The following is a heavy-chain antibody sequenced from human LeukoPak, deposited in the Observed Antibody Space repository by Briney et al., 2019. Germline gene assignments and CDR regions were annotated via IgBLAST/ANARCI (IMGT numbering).Heavy chain of an antibody. CDR1: GFTFSSYE. V-gene: IGHV3-48*03. Sequence: GGSLRLSCAASGFTFSSYELYWVRQAPGKGLEWISYISSSSTTIKYAGSVRGRFTISRDDAGESLYLQMNSLRAEDTAIYYCGASRQYVGAFDIWGQGTLVTVSS. J-gene: IGHJ3*02. CDR3: GASRQYVGAFDI. D-gene: IGHD3-16*01. CDR2: ISSSSTTI.